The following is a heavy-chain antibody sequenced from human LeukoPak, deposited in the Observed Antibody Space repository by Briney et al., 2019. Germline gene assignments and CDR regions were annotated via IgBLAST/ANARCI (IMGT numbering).Heavy chain of an antibody. J-gene: IGHJ4*02. D-gene: IGHD2-2*01. Sequence: GGSLRLSCAASGFTFSSYWMSWVRQAPGKGLEWVANINQGGSATYYVDSLKGRFIISRDNAKNSLFLQMNSLRADDTAVYYCARAASTGTVDYWGQGTLVTVSS. CDR1: GFTFSSYW. V-gene: IGHV3-7*01. CDR3: ARAASTGTVDY. CDR2: INQGGSAT.